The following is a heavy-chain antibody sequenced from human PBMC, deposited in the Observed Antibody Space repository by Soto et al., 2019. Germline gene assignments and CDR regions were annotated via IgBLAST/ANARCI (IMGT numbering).Heavy chain of an antibody. CDR1: GYTFTGYY. CDR2: INPNSGGT. Sequence: GASVKVSCKASGYTFTGYYMHWVRQDPGQGLEWMGWINPNSGGTNYAQKFQGRVTMTRDTSISTAYMELSRLRSDDTAVYYCARGLWFGDYYYYGMDVWGQGTTVTVSS. V-gene: IGHV1-2*02. CDR3: ARGLWFGDYYYYGMDV. J-gene: IGHJ6*02. D-gene: IGHD3-10*01.